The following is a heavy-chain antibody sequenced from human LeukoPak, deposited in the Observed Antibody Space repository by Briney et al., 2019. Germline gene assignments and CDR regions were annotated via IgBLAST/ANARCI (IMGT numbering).Heavy chain of an antibody. V-gene: IGHV3-23*01. CDR2: ISGGGGST. CDR3: ATHYVQADL. CDR1: GFTFSSYA. J-gene: IGHJ2*01. D-gene: IGHD4-17*01. Sequence: RGSLRLSCAASGFTFSSYAMSWVRQAPGKGLEWVSAISGGGGSTYYADSVKGRFTISRDNSKNTLYLQMNSLRAEDTAVYYCATHYVQADLWGRGTLVTVSS.